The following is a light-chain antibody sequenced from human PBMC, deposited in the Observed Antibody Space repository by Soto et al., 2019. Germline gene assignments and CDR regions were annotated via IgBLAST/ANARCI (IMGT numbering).Light chain of an antibody. CDR1: SSDVGDYNY. V-gene: IGLV2-14*01. CDR3: SSYTTSATRV. Sequence: QSALTQPASVSGSPGQSITISCTGTSSDVGDYNYVSWYQHHPGKAPKLIIFEVTNRPSGVSNRFAGSKSGNTASLTISGLQAEEEADYYCSSYTTSATRVFGTGTKVTVL. J-gene: IGLJ1*01. CDR2: EVT.